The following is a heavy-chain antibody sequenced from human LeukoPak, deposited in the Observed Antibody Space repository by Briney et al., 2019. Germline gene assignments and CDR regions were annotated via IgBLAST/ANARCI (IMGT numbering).Heavy chain of an antibody. J-gene: IGHJ4*02. CDR2: ISPHNGNT. CDR1: GYTFTSYG. V-gene: IGHV1-18*01. CDR3: ARDHLDIVPTIYSF. Sequence: ASVKVSCKASGYTFTSYGISWVRQAPGQGLEWLGWISPHNGNTNYAQKFQGRVTLTTDTSANTAYLELRSLRSDDTALYYCARDHLDIVPTIYSFWGQGTLVTVSS. D-gene: IGHD5-12*01.